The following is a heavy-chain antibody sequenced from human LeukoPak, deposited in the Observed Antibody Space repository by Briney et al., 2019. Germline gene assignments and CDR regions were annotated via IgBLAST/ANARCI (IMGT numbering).Heavy chain of an antibody. J-gene: IGHJ4*02. CDR2: INPSGGST. D-gene: IGHD2-15*01. CDR3: ARAEAYCSGGSCYFGYFDY. CDR1: GYTFTSYY. Sequence: ASVKVSCKASGYTFTSYYMHWVRQAPGQGLEWMGLINPSGGSTSYAQKFQGRVTMTRDTSTSTVYMELSSLRSEDTAVYYCARAEAYCSGGSCYFGYFDYWGQGTLVTVSS. V-gene: IGHV1-46*01.